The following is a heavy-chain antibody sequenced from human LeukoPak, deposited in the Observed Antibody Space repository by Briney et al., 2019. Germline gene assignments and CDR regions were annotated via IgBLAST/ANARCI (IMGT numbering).Heavy chain of an antibody. CDR1: GFTFSSYS. CDR2: ISSSSSTI. Sequence: GGSLRLSCAASGFTFSSYSMNWVGQAPGKGREWVSYISSSSSTIYYADSVKGRFTISRDNAKNSLYLQMNSRRAEDTAVYYCARNFRGFGELPDPHDYWGQGTLVTVSS. CDR3: ARNFRGFGELPDPHDY. J-gene: IGHJ4*02. V-gene: IGHV3-48*04. D-gene: IGHD3-10*01.